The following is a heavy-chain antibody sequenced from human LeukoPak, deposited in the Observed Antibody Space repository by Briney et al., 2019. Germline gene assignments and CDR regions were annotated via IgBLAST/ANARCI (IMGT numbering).Heavy chain of an antibody. V-gene: IGHV4-39*07. Sequence: SETLSLTCTVSGGSTSSSSYYWGWIRQPPGKGLEWIGSIYYSGSTYYNPSLKSRVTMSVDTSKNQFSLKLSSVTAADTAVYYCARGLLTEGWGYWGLGTLVTVSS. CDR3: ARGLLTEGWGY. J-gene: IGHJ4*02. CDR2: IYYSGST. D-gene: IGHD7-27*01. CDR1: GGSTSSSSYY.